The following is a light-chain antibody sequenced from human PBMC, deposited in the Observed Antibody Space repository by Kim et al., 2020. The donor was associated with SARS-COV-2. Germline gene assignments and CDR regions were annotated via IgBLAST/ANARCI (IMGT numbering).Light chain of an antibody. CDR3: QAWDSSTWV. CDR1: KLGDKY. V-gene: IGLV3-1*01. J-gene: IGLJ3*02. CDR2: QAS. Sequence: VSPGQTASITCSGDKLGDKYACWYQQKPGQSPVLVIYQASKRPSGIPERFSGSNSGNTATLTISGTQAMDEADYYCQAWDSSTWVFGGGTQLTVL.